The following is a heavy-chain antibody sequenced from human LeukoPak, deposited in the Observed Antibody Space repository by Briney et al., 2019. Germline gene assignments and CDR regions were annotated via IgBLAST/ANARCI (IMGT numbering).Heavy chain of an antibody. Sequence: SETLSLTCTVSGGSISSSSYYWGWIRQPPGKGLEWIGSIYYSGSTYYNPSLKSRVTISVDTSKNQFSLKLSSVTAADTAVYYCARQGGSLDYWGQGILVTVSS. CDR1: GGSISSSSYY. D-gene: IGHD1-26*01. J-gene: IGHJ4*02. V-gene: IGHV4-39*01. CDR3: ARQGGSLDY. CDR2: IYYSGST.